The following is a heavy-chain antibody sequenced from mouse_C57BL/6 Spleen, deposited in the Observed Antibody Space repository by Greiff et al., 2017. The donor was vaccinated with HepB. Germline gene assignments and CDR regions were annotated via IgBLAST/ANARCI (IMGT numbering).Heavy chain of an antibody. D-gene: IGHD1-1*01. CDR3: ARDYYGSSCFDY. CDR1: GYAFSSYW. J-gene: IGHJ2*01. Sequence: VKLMESGAELVKPGASVKISCKASGYAFSSYWMNWVKQRPGKGLEWIGQIYPGDGDTNYNGKFKGKATLTADKSSSTAYMQLSSLTSEDSAVYFCARDYYGSSCFDYWGQGTTLTVSS. CDR2: IYPGDGDT. V-gene: IGHV1-80*01.